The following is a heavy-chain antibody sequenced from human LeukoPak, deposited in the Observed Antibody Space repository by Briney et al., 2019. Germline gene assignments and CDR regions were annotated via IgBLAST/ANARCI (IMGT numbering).Heavy chain of an antibody. D-gene: IGHD6-19*01. CDR2: IYYSGST. J-gene: IGHJ4*02. V-gene: IGHV4-59*12. Sequence: KTSETLSLTCTVSGGSISSYYWSWIRQPPGKGLEWIGYIYYSGSTYYNPSLKSRVTISVDTSKNQFSLKLSSVTAADTAVYYCARTPSSGWLYYFDYWGQGTLVTVSS. CDR1: GGSISSYY. CDR3: ARTPSSGWLYYFDY.